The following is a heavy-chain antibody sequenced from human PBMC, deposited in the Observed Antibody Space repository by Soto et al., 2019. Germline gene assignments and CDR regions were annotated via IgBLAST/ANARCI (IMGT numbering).Heavy chain of an antibody. CDR2: ISSSSSTI. V-gene: IGHV3-48*02. CDR3: AREDYYDSSGYQYGMDV. CDR1: GFTFSSYT. J-gene: IGHJ6*02. D-gene: IGHD3-22*01. Sequence: GGSLRLSCAASGFTFSSYTMNWVRQAPGKGLEWVSYISSSSSTIYYADSVKGRFTISRDNAKNSLYLQMNSLRDEDTAVYYCAREDYYDSSGYQYGMDVWGQGTTVTVSS.